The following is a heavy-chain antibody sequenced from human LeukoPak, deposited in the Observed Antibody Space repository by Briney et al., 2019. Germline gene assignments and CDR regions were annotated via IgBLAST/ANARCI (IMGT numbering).Heavy chain of an antibody. J-gene: IGHJ6*02. V-gene: IGHV1-24*01. CDR2: FDPEDGET. D-gene: IGHD1-26*01. CDR1: GYTLTELS. Sequence: GASVKVSCKVSGYTLTELSMHWVRQAPGKGLEWMGGFDPEDGETIYAQKFQGRVTMTEDTSTDTAYMELSSLRSEGTAVYYCATDTKGILVGAPYGYYYGMDVWGQGTTVTVSS. CDR3: ATDTKGILVGAPYGYYYGMDV.